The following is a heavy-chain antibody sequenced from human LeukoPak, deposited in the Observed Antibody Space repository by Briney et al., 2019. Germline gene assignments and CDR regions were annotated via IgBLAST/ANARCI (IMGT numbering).Heavy chain of an antibody. D-gene: IGHD6-19*01. CDR2: INHSGAT. V-gene: IGHV4-34*01. CDR1: GGALTGYY. J-gene: IGHJ4*02. CDR3: ATPTRGGIAVTGTFGH. Sequence: SETLSLTCAGSGGALTGYYWSWIRQPPGKGREWIGEINHSGATNYNPSLKSRVTISVDTSKNQFSLRLTSVSAADTGVYYCATPTRGGIAVTGTFGHWGQGTQVTVSS.